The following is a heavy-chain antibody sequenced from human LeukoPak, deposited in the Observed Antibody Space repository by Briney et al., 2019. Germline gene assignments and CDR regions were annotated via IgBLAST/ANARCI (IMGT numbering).Heavy chain of an antibody. V-gene: IGHV1-2*02. J-gene: IGHJ5*02. CDR2: INPNSGGT. Sequence: GASVKVSCKASGYTFTGYYMHWARQAPGQGLEWMGWINPNSGGTNYAQKFQGRVTMTRDTSISTAYMELSRLRSDDTAVYYCARDSSSRKNNWFDPWGQGTLVTVSS. CDR1: GYTFTGYY. CDR3: ARDSSSRKNNWFDP. D-gene: IGHD6-13*01.